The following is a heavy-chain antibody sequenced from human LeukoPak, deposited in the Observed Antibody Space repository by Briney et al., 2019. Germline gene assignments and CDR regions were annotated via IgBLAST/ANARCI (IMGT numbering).Heavy chain of an antibody. J-gene: IGHJ3*02. Sequence: GGSLRLSCAASGFTVSDNYMTWVRQAPGKGLEWVSSIYSAGATHYAESVKGRFTFSRDNSKNTLYLQMNSLRAKDMAVYYCARIEWERLGRAFDIWGQGTMVTVSS. CDR2: IYSAGAT. CDR1: GFTVSDNY. D-gene: IGHD1-26*01. CDR3: ARIEWERLGRAFDI. V-gene: IGHV3-53*01.